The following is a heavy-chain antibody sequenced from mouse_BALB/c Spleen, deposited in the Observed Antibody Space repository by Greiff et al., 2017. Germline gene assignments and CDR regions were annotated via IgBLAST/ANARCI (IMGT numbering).Heavy chain of an antibody. CDR3: ARSLTTVVAHFDY. Sequence: EVKLMESGPGLVKPSQSLSLTCTVTGYSITSDYAWNWIRQFPGNKLEWMGYISYSGSTSYNPSLKSRISITRDTSKNQFFLQLNSVTTEDTATYYCARSLTTVVAHFDYWGQGTTLTVSS. D-gene: IGHD1-1*01. V-gene: IGHV3-2*02. CDR2: ISYSGST. CDR1: GYSITSDYA. J-gene: IGHJ2*01.